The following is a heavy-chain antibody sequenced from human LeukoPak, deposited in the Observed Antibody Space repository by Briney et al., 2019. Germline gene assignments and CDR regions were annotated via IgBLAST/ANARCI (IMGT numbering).Heavy chain of an antibody. Sequence: PGGSLRLSCAASGFTFSSQGMAWVRQTPGEGLEWVSSISSSSSYIYYADSVKGRFTISRDNSENTLYLQMNSLRAEDTAVYYCAKGGGTGYSSSWYSNWGQGTLVTVSS. J-gene: IGHJ4*02. CDR2: ISSSSSYI. V-gene: IGHV3-21*01. CDR1: GFTFSSQG. D-gene: IGHD6-13*01. CDR3: AKGGGTGYSSSWYSN.